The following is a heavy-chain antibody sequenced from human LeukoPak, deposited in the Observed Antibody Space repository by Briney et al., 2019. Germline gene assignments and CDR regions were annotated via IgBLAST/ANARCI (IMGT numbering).Heavy chain of an antibody. Sequence: SLRLSCAASGFTFDDYAMHWVRQAPGKGLEWVSGISWNSGSIGYADSVKGRFTISRDNAKNSLYLQMNSLRAEDTALYYRAKVRGYSYGLDYWGQGTLVTVSS. D-gene: IGHD5-18*01. V-gene: IGHV3-9*01. CDR3: AKVRGYSYGLDY. CDR1: GFTFDDYA. CDR2: ISWNSGSI. J-gene: IGHJ4*02.